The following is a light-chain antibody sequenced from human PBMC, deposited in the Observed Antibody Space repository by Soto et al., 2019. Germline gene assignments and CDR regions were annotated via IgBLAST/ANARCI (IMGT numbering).Light chain of an antibody. Sequence: VMTQSPATLSVSPGERATLSCRASQSVGSDLAWYQQKPGQAPRLLIYDASTRATGISARFSGSGSGTEFTLTISSLQSEHFAFYYCQQYNNWPWTFGQGTKVDI. CDR2: DAS. J-gene: IGKJ1*01. V-gene: IGKV3-15*01. CDR3: QQYNNWPWT. CDR1: QSVGSD.